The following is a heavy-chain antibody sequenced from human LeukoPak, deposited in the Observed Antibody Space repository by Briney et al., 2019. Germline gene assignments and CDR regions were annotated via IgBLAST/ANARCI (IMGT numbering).Heavy chain of an antibody. D-gene: IGHD3-22*01. CDR3: ARCGSGYYDGAFDI. CDR1: GFTFSSYV. CDR2: ISGSSGGT. J-gene: IGHJ3*02. V-gene: IGHV3-23*01. Sequence: GGSLRLSCAASGFTFSSYVMSWVRQAPGKGLEWVSAISGSSGGTFYADSVKGRFTISRDNSKNTLCLQMNSLRAGDTAVYYCARCGSGYYDGAFDIWGQGTMVTVSS.